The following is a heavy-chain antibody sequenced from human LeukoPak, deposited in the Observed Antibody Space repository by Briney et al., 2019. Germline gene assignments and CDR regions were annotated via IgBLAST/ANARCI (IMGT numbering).Heavy chain of an antibody. CDR3: ARRPTTVTTNWFDP. J-gene: IGHJ5*02. CDR2: IYYSGST. Sequence: SETLSLTCTVSGGSISSYYWSWIRQPPGKGLEWIGYIYYSGSTNYNPSLKSRVTISVDTSKNQFSLKLSSVAAADTAVYYCARRPTTVTTNWFDPWGQGTLVTVSS. V-gene: IGHV4-59*08. CDR1: GGSISSYY. D-gene: IGHD4-17*01.